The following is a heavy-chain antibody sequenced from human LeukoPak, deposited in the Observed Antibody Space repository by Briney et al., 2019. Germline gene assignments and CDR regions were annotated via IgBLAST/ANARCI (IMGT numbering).Heavy chain of an antibody. CDR3: ARFSSYYDSSLHYVDH. J-gene: IGHJ4*02. D-gene: IGHD3-22*01. CDR2: INHSGST. CDR1: GGSFSGYY. Sequence: SETLSLTCAVYGGSFSGYYWSWIRQPPGKGLEWIGEINHSGSTNYNPSLKSRVTISVDTSKNQFSLKLSSVTAADTAVYYCARFSSYYDSSLHYVDHWGQGTLVSVSA. V-gene: IGHV4-34*01.